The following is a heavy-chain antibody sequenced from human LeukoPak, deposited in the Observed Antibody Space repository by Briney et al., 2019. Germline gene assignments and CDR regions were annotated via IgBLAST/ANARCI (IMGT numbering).Heavy chain of an antibody. J-gene: IGHJ6*02. CDR1: GFTFSSYA. V-gene: IGHV3-23*01. D-gene: IGHD6-13*01. Sequence: GRSQRLSCAASGFTFSSYATRWVRHAPGRGLEWVSAIRGNGGRTYYADSVKGRFTISRDNSKHTLHRQMNGVRAKDTSVYYRAKDLLYSSSSYSNGVDVWGQGTTVTVSS. CDR3: AKDLLYSSSSYSNGVDV. CDR2: IRGNGGRT.